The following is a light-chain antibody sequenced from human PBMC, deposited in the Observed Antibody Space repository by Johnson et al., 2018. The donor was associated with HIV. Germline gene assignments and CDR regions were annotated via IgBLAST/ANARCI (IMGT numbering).Light chain of an antibody. J-gene: IGLJ1*01. V-gene: IGLV1-44*01. CDR3: AAWDDSLNGPV. CDR2: SNN. Sequence: QSVLTQPPSVSAAPGQKVTISCSGSSSNIGNNYVSWYQQLPGTAPKLLIYSNNQRPSGVPDRFSGSKSGTSASLAISGLQYEDEADYYCAAWDDSLNGPVFGTGTKVTVL. CDR1: SSNIGNNY.